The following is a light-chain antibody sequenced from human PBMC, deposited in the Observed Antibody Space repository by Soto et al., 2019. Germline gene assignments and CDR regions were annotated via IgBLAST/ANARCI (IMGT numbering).Light chain of an antibody. CDR3: AAWDDTLNGPL. CDR1: RSNVGRNA. J-gene: IGLJ2*01. CDR2: ATN. V-gene: IGLV1-44*01. Sequence: QSVLTQPPSASGTPGQTVTISCSGSRSNVGRNAVSWYQQVPGMAPKLLVFATNKRPSGVPARFSGSASGASASLAISGLQSEDEADYYSAAWDDTLNGPLFGGGTKLTVL.